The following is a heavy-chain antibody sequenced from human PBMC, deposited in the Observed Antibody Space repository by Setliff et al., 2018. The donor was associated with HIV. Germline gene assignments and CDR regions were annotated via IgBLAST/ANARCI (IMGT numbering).Heavy chain of an antibody. Sequence: GGSLRLSCEASGFTVSTDYLTWVRQAPGKGLEWLSVIYTGENIYYAVSVKGRCIISRDTSKNALYLQMNSLRAEDTAVYYCARVGNEDDAFHVRGQGTMGTGSS. CDR3: ARVGNEDDAFHV. CDR1: GFTVSTDY. CDR2: IYTGENI. D-gene: IGHD1-1*01. J-gene: IGHJ3*01. V-gene: IGHV3-53*05.